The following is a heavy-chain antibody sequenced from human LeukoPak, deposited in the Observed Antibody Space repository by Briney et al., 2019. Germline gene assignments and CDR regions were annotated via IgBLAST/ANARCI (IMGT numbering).Heavy chain of an antibody. CDR2: INHSGST. V-gene: IGHV4-34*01. CDR3: AGGTPRY. J-gene: IGHJ4*02. CDR1: GFTFSSDA. Sequence: PGGSLRLSCAASGFTFSSDAMSWVRQPPGKGLEWIGEINHSGSTNYNPSLKSRVTISVDTSKNQFSLKLSSVTAADTAVYYCAGGTPRYWGQGTLVTVSS.